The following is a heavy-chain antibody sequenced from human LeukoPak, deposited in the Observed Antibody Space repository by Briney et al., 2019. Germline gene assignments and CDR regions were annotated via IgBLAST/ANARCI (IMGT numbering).Heavy chain of an antibody. CDR2: INHSGST. J-gene: IGHJ4*02. CDR3: ATYYYDSSGYYNYFDY. CDR1: GGSFSGYY. V-gene: IGHV4-34*01. Sequence: PSETLSLTCAVYGGSFSGYYWSWIRQPPGRGLEWIGEINHSGSTNYNPSLKSRVTISVDTSKNQFSLKLSSVTAADTAVYYCATYYYDSSGYYNYFDYWGQGTLVTVSS. D-gene: IGHD3-22*01.